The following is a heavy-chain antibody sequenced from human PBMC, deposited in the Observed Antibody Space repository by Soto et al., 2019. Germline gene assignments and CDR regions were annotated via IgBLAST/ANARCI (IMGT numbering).Heavy chain of an antibody. J-gene: IGHJ3*02. CDR1: GFTFSDYY. Sequence: GGSLRLSCAASGFTFSDYYMSWIRQAPGKGLEWVSYISSSSSYTNYADSVKGRFTISRDNAKNSLYLQMNSLRAEDTAVYYCARDTPLTYYYDSSGYVGRDAFDIWGQGTVVTVSS. D-gene: IGHD3-22*01. V-gene: IGHV3-11*06. CDR3: ARDTPLTYYYDSSGYVGRDAFDI. CDR2: ISSSSSYT.